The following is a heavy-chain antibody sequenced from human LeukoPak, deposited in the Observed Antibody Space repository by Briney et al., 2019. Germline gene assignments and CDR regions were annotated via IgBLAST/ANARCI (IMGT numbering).Heavy chain of an antibody. V-gene: IGHV3-48*02. CDR3: ARDEAYAFDI. J-gene: IGHJ3*02. Sequence: GGSLRLSCAASGCTFSSYSMNWVRQAPGKGQEWVSFISRSSGSIYYADSVRGRFTISRDNAENSLYLQMNSLRDEDTAVYYCARDEAYAFDIWGQGTMVTVSS. CDR2: ISRSSGSI. CDR1: GCTFSSYS.